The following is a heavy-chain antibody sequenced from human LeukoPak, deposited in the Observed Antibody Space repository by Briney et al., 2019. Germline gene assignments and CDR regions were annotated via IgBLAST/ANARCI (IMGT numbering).Heavy chain of an antibody. Sequence: GGSLRLSCAASGFTFSSYAMSWVRQAPGKGLEWVADIKPDGNEKNYVDSVKGRFTVSRDNAEHSLFLQMNSLRAEDTAVYYCARVRYYFGSGTSPLAYWGQGTLVIVSS. V-gene: IGHV3-7*01. CDR3: ARVRYYFGSGTSPLAY. J-gene: IGHJ4*02. CDR1: GFTFSSYA. CDR2: IKPDGNEK. D-gene: IGHD3-10*01.